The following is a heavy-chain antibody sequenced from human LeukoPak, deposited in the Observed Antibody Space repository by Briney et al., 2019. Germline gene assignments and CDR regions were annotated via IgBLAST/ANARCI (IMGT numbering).Heavy chain of an antibody. Sequence: ASVKVSCKVSGYTLTELCMHWVRQAPGKGLEWMGGFDPEDGETIYAQKFQGRVTMTEGTSTDTAYMELSSLRSEDTAVYYCATVFMVRGVIKDAFDIWGQGTMVTVSS. CDR3: ATVFMVRGVIKDAFDI. D-gene: IGHD3-10*01. CDR1: GYTLTELC. V-gene: IGHV1-24*01. CDR2: FDPEDGET. J-gene: IGHJ3*02.